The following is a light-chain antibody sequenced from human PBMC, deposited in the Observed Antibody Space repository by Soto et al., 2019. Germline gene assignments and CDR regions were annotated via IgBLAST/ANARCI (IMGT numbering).Light chain of an antibody. CDR2: MAS. V-gene: IGKV1-5*03. CDR3: QHYNSYSEA. Sequence: DIQMTQSPSTLSASVGDRVTSTCRASQTISSWLAWYQQKPGKAPKLLIYMASTLKSGVPSRFSGSGSGTEFTLTISSLQPDDFATYYCQHYNSYSEAFGQGTKVDIK. J-gene: IGKJ1*01. CDR1: QTISSW.